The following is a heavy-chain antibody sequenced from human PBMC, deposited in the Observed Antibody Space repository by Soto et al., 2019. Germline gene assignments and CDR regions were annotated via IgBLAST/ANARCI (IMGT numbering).Heavy chain of an antibody. J-gene: IGHJ5*02. CDR1: GFTFGSYV. CDR3: ARDLGGVPATGIGGWFDP. Sequence: QVQLVESGGGVVQPGTSLRLSCAASGFTFGSYVMHWVRQAPGKGLEWVAVIWYDGNNKYYADSVEGRFTLSRDNSRNTLYLQMNSLRADDTAVYYCARDLGGVPATGIGGWFDPWGQGTLVTVSS. D-gene: IGHD6-13*01. V-gene: IGHV3-33*01. CDR2: IWYDGNNK.